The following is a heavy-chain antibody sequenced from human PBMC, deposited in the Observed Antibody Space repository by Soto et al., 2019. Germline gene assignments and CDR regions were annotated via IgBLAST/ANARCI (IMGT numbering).Heavy chain of an antibody. CDR3: AGDLDGVVTGRGAFAV. D-gene: IGHD2-21*02. CDR2: ISYSGIK. V-gene: IGHV4-31*03. Sequence: QVRLQESGQGLVRPSQTLSLICTVSGGSIRNDNFYWSFLRQRPGTGLEWLGYISYSGIKFYNPSLESRLFISVDPPKNQFSLNLKSVTAADTAIYYCAGDLDGVVTGRGAFAVWGPGTLVTVSS. CDR1: GGSIRNDNFY. J-gene: IGHJ3*01.